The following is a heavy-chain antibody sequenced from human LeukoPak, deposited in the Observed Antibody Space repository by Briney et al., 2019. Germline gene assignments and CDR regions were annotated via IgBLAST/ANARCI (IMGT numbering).Heavy chain of an antibody. CDR1: GFTFSSYS. J-gene: IGHJ3*02. Sequence: GGSLRLSCAASGFTFSSYSMNSVRQAPGKGLEWVSSISSSSSYIYYADSVKGRFTISRDNAKNSLYLQMNSLRAEDTAVYYCARDRLPAATVRRDAFDIWGQGTMVTVSS. CDR2: ISSSSSYI. CDR3: ARDRLPAATVRRDAFDI. D-gene: IGHD2-2*01. V-gene: IGHV3-21*01.